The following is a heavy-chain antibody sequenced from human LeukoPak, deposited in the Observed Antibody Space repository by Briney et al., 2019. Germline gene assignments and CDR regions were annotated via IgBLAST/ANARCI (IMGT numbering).Heavy chain of an antibody. Sequence: PSENLSLTCAVSGGSISSSNWWTWARQPPGKGLEWIGEIYHSGSTNYNPSLKSRVTISVDKSKNQFSLKLSSVTAADTAVYYCARDASIVATVLNDAFDIWGQGTMVTVSS. J-gene: IGHJ3*02. CDR1: GGSISSSNW. V-gene: IGHV4-4*02. CDR2: IYHSGST. D-gene: IGHD2-21*01. CDR3: ARDASIVATVLNDAFDI.